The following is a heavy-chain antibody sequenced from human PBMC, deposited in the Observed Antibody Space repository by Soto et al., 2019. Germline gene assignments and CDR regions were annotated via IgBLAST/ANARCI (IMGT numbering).Heavy chain of an antibody. CDR2: ISYDGSNK. D-gene: IGHD5-12*01. Sequence: QVQLVESGGGVVQPGRSLRLSCAASGFTFSSYGMHWVRQSPGKGLEWVAVISYDGSNKYYGDSVKGRFTISRDDSKNTLYLPMNSLRAEDTAVYYCAKDHQDWLRSDFDYWGQGTLVTVSS. CDR3: AKDHQDWLRSDFDY. V-gene: IGHV3-30*18. J-gene: IGHJ4*02. CDR1: GFTFSSYG.